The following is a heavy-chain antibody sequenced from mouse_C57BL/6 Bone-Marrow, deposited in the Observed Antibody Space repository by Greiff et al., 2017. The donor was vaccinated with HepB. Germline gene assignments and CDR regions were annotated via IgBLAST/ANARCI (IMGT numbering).Heavy chain of an antibody. CDR2: ISDGGSYT. D-gene: IGHD2-5*01. J-gene: IGHJ3*01. CDR1: GFTFSSYA. V-gene: IGHV5-4*01. CDR3: ARGGAYYSNLLAY. Sequence: EVQGVESGGGLVKPGGSLKLSCAASGFTFSSYAMSWVRQTPEKRLEWVATISDGGSYTYYPDNVKGRFTISRDNAKNNLYLQMSHLKSEDTAMYYCARGGAYYSNLLAYWGQGTLVTVSA.